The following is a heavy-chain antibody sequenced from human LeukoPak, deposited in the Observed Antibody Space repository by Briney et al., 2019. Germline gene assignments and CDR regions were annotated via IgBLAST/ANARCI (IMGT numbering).Heavy chain of an antibody. CDR2: IRSKAYGGTT. V-gene: IGHV3-49*04. Sequence: EAGGSLRLSCTASGFTFGDYAMSWVRQAPGRGLEWVGFIRSKAYGGTTEYAASVKGRFTISRDDSKSIAYLQMNSLKTEDTAVYYCTVVGATSGHFDYWGQGTLVTVSS. CDR1: GFTFGDYA. J-gene: IGHJ4*02. CDR3: TVVGATSGHFDY. D-gene: IGHD1-26*01.